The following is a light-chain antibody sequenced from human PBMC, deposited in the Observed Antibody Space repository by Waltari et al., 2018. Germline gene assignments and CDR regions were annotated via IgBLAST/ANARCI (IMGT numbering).Light chain of an antibody. V-gene: IGLV2-14*03. CDR3: SSYTSSSTL. CDR2: DFN. Sequence: QSALTQPASVSGSPGQSITISCTGTSSDVGGYNYVSWYQQHPDKAPKLMIYDFNNRAPGVSNRFSGSKSGNTASLTISGLQAEDEADYYCSSYTSSSTLFGGGTKLTVL. CDR1: SSDVGGYNY. J-gene: IGLJ2*01.